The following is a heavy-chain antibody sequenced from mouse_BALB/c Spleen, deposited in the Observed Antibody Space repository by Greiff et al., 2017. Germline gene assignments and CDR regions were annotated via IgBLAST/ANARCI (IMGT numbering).Heavy chain of an antibody. V-gene: IGHV1S81*02. Sequence: QVQLQQSGAELVKPGASVKLSCKASGYSFTSYYMYWVKQRPGQGLEWIGEINPSNGGTNFNEKFKSKATLTVDKSSSTAYMQLSSQTSEDSAVYSCISSDEYGDDYAMDYWGQGTSVTVSS. D-gene: IGHD1-2*01. J-gene: IGHJ4*01. CDR3: ISSDEYGDDYAMDY. CDR1: GYSFTSYY. CDR2: INPSNGGT.